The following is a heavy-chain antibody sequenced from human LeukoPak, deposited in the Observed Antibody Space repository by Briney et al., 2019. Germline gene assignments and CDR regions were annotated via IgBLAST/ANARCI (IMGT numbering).Heavy chain of an antibody. CDR3: AHEKGYSGYDITT. V-gene: IGHV1-2*02. CDR2: INPNSGGT. Sequence: ASVKVSCKASGGTFSSYAISWVRQAPGQGLEWMGWINPNSGGTNYAQKFQGRVTMTRDTSISTAYMELSRLRSDDTAVYYCAHEKGYSGYDITTWGQGTLVTVSS. D-gene: IGHD5-12*01. J-gene: IGHJ4*02. CDR1: GGTFSSYA.